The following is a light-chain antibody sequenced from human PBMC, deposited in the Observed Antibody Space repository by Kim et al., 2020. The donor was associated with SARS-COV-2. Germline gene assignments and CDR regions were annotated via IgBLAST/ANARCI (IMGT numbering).Light chain of an antibody. CDR2: DAS. CDR1: QSVSSY. V-gene: IGKV3-11*01. CDR3: QQRSNWPLT. J-gene: IGKJ4*01. Sequence: LSPGERATLSCRASQSVSSYLAWYQHKPGQAPRLLIYDASNRATGIPAGFSGSGSGTDFTLTISSLEPEDFAVYYCQQRSNWPLTFGGGTKVDIK.